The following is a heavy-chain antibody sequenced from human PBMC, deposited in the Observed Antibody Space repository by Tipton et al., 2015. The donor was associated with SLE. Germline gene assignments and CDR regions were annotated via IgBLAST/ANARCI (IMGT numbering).Heavy chain of an antibody. CDR1: GFTFSTHG. Sequence: SLRLSCATSGFTFSTHGMHWVRQAPGKGLEWVAVIWFDGNSESYADSVKGRFTISRDNSRSTLYLQMSSLRVEDTALYYCARRNSESGAFDIWGQGTLVTVSS. CDR3: ARRNSESGAFDI. D-gene: IGHD3-10*01. J-gene: IGHJ3*02. CDR2: IWFDGNSE. V-gene: IGHV3-33*01.